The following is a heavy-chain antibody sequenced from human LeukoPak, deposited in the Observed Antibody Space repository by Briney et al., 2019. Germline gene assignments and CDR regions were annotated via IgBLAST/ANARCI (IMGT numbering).Heavy chain of an antibody. Sequence: SETLSLTCTVSHGSISTYYWSWIRQPPGKGLEWIGYIYYSGSTNYNPSLKSRVTISVDTSKNQFSLKLSSVTAADTAVYYRARGEGYYDRWGQGTLVTVSS. CDR3: ARGEGYYDR. D-gene: IGHD3-10*02. J-gene: IGHJ4*02. CDR1: HGSISTYY. CDR2: IYYSGST. V-gene: IGHV4-59*01.